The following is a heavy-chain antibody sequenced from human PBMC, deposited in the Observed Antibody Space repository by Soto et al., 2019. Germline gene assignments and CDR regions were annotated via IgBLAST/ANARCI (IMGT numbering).Heavy chain of an antibody. CDR2: INPASGHT. J-gene: IGHJ6*02. CDR3: GRPVVGATGEILYNAMDV. V-gene: IGHV1-3*01. CDR1: GYTFTTYA. Sequence: QVQLVQSGAEVKKPGASVKVSCKASGYTFTTYALHWVRQAPGQRPEWMGWINPASGHTKYSKKFQDRVTITRDTSASTGSMELSSLRSEDTAVYYCGRPVVGATGEILYNAMDVWGQGTTVTVSS. D-gene: IGHD1-26*01.